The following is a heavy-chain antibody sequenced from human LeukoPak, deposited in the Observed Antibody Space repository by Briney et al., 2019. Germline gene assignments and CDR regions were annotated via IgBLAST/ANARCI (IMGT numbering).Heavy chain of an antibody. V-gene: IGHV3-21*01. CDR3: ARDPGIAAAGTNNWFDP. D-gene: IGHD6-13*01. CDR1: GFTFSSYS. J-gene: IGHJ5*02. Sequence: GGSLRLSCAASGFTFSSYSMNWVRQAPGKGLEWVSSISSSSSYIYYADSVKGRFTISRDNAKNSLYLQMNSLRAKDTAVYYCARDPGIAAAGTNNWFDPWGQGTLVTVSS. CDR2: ISSSSSYI.